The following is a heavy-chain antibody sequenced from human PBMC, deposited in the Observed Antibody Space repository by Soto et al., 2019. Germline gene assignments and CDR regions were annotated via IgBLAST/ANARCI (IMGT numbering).Heavy chain of an antibody. D-gene: IGHD2-15*01. V-gene: IGHV2-5*02. CDR1: GFSLTTTGVA. J-gene: IGHJ4*02. Sequence: QITLKESGPTLVKPTQTLTLTCTFSGFSLTTTGVAVGWIRQPPGKALEWLALIYWDDDKRYSPSLKSRLTITQDTSKNQLLLTMINMDPVDTATYYCAPERVGHPWYSLDYWGQGALVTVSS. CDR3: APERVGHPWYSLDY. CDR2: IYWDDDK.